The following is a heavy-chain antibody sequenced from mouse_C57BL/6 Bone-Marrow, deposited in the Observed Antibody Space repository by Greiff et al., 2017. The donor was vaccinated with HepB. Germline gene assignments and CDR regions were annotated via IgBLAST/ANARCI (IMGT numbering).Heavy chain of an antibody. CDR1: GFTFSDYG. CDR3: ARQNYDYLYAMDY. V-gene: IGHV5-15*01. Sequence: EVQGVESGGGLVQPGGSLKLSCAASGFTFSDYGMAWVRQAPRKGPEWVAFISNLAYSIYYADTVTGRFTISRENAKNTLYLEMSSLRSEDTAMYYCARQNYDYLYAMDYWGQGTSVTVSS. D-gene: IGHD2-4*01. J-gene: IGHJ4*01. CDR2: ISNLAYSI.